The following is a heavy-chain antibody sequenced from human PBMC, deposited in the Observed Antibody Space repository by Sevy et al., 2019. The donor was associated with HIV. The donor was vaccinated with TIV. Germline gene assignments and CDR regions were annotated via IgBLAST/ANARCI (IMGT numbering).Heavy chain of an antibody. D-gene: IGHD2-15*01. CDR1: GFTFSSYS. CDR3: ARDGSGVVAATEYYYYYYGMDV. J-gene: IGHJ6*02. V-gene: IGHV3-48*02. Sequence: GGSLRLSCAASGFTFSSYSMNWVRQAPGKGLEWVSYISSSSTIYYADSVKGRFTISRDNAKNSLYLQMNSLRDEDTAVYYCARDGSGVVAATEYYYYYYGMDVWGQGTTVTVSS. CDR2: ISSSSTI.